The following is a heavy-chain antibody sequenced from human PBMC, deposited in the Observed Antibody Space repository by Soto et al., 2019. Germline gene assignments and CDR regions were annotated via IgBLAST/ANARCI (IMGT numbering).Heavy chain of an antibody. D-gene: IGHD1-1*01. CDR3: ARVAANWKDVAFDM. CDR2: IYYSGST. V-gene: IGHV4-31*03. J-gene: IGHJ3*02. CDR1: GGSISSGGYY. Sequence: LSLTCTVSGGSISSGGYYWRWIRHHPGKGLEWIGYIYYSGSTYYNPSLKSRVTISVDTSKNQFSLKLSSVTAADTAVYYCARVAANWKDVAFDMWGQGTMVTVSS.